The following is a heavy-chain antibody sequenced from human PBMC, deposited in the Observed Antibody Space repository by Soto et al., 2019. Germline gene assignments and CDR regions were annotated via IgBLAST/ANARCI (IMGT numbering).Heavy chain of an antibody. V-gene: IGHV3-11*01. J-gene: IGHJ4*02. CDR3: ARVRFRTGDY. CDR1: RFTFSDYY. Sequence: QRLSCAASRFTFSDYYMSWIRQAPGKGLEWGSYISSSGTSIYHADSVKGPFTISRDNAKNSLYLQMNSLRAEDTAGYYCARVRFRTGDYWGQGTLVTVSS. CDR2: ISSSGTSI.